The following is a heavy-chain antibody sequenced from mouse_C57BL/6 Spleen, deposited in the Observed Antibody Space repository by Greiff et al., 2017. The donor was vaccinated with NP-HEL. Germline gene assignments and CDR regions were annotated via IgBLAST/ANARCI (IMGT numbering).Heavy chain of an antibody. CDR3: ARYYYGSSYGYFDV. CDR2: IYPRSGIT. D-gene: IGHD1-1*01. J-gene: IGHJ1*03. CDR1: GYTFTSYG. Sequence: QVQLQQSGAELARPGASVKLSCKASGYTFTSYGISWVKQRTGQGLEWIGEIYPRSGITYYNEKFKGKATLTADKSSSTAYMELRSLTSEDSAVYFCARYYYGSSYGYFDVWGTGTTVTVSS. V-gene: IGHV1-81*01.